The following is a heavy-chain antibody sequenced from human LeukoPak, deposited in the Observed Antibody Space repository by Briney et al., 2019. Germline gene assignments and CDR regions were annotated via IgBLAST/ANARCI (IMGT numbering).Heavy chain of an antibody. CDR2: LNPNSGGT. J-gene: IGHJ4*02. V-gene: IGHV1-2*02. Sequence: GASVKVSCKASAYTFTGYYLHWVRQAPGQGLEWMGWLNPNSGGTHYAQKFQDRVTMTRDTSINTAYMELSRLRSDDTAVHYCARGPGDYWGQGTLVTVSS. D-gene: IGHD1-14*01. CDR1: AYTFTGYY. CDR3: ARGPGDY.